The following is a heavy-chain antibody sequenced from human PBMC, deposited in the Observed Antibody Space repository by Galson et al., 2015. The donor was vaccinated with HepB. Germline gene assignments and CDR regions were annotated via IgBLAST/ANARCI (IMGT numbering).Heavy chain of an antibody. V-gene: IGHV3-30*04. CDR1: ELTFSNCA. J-gene: IGHJ2*01. D-gene: IGHD6-13*01. Sequence: SLRLSCAASELTFSNCAMYWVRQAPGKGLEWVSGISYDGSKKYYSDPVKGRFTVSRDNSKNTLYLQINSLRPEDTAVYYCASGSSWYDFWYFDLWGRGTLVIVSS. CDR2: ISYDGSKK. CDR3: ASGSSWYDFWYFDL.